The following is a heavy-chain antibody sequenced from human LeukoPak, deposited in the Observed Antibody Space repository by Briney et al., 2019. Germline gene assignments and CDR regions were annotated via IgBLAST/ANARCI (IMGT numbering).Heavy chain of an antibody. J-gene: IGHJ4*02. Sequence: GGSLRLSCAASGFTFDDYAMHWVRQAPGKGLEWVSLINWDGRFIYYADSVKGRFTISRDNSKNSLYLQMNNLRPEDTALYYCAKDGQRDIVATMRYFDYWGQGTLVIVSS. V-gene: IGHV3-43D*03. CDR2: INWDGRFI. CDR1: GFTFDDYA. D-gene: IGHD5-12*01. CDR3: AKDGQRDIVATMRYFDY.